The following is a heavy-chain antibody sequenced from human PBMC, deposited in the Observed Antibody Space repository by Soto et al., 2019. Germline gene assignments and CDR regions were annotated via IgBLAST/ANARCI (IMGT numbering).Heavy chain of an antibody. J-gene: IGHJ4*02. CDR2: IIPIFGTA. V-gene: IGHV1-69*01. CDR1: GGTFSSYA. D-gene: IGHD6-19*01. Sequence: QVQLVQSGAEVKKPGSSVKVSCKASGGTFSSYAISWVRQAPGQGLEWMGVIIPIFGTANYAQKFQGRVTITADESTSTAYMELSSLRSEDTAVYYCAIAGGSLIAVADPLFDYWGQGTLVTVSS. CDR3: AIAGGSLIAVADPLFDY.